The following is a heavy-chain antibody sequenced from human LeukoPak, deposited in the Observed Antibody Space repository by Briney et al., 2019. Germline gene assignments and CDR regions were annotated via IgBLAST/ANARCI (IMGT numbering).Heavy chain of an antibody. CDR1: GDSVSSNSAA. V-gene: IGHV6-1*01. D-gene: IGHD5/OR15-5a*01. J-gene: IGHJ2*01. CDR2: TYYRSKWYN. CDR3: ARVSNSDWYFGL. Sequence: SQTLSLTCVISGDSVSSNSAAWNWIRQSPSRGLEWLGRTYYRSKWYNDYAVSVKSRITFNPDTSKNQFSLHPNSVTPEDTAVYYCARVSNSDWYFGLWGRGTLVTVSS.